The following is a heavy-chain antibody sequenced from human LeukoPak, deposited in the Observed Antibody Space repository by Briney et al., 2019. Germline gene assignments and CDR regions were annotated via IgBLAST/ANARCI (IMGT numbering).Heavy chain of an antibody. CDR2: INPNSGGT. D-gene: IGHD2-2*01. CDR1: GYTFTGYY. Sequence: ASVKVSCKASGYTFTGYYMHWVRQAPGQGLEWMGWINPNSGGTNYAQKFQGRVTMTRDTSISTAYMGLSRLRSDDTAVYYCARDSGMVRYCSSTSCYYDVRNWFDPWGQGTLVTVSS. CDR3: ARDSGMVRYCSSTSCYYDVRNWFDP. V-gene: IGHV1-2*02. J-gene: IGHJ5*02.